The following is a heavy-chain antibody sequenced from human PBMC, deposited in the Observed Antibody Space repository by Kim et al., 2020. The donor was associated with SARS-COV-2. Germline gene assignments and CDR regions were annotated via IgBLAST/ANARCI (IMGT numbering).Heavy chain of an antibody. CDR3: ARDLGRAVAGIFDY. V-gene: IGHV3-21*01. CDR2: IISSSSYI. Sequence: GGSLRLSCAASGFTFSSYSMNWVRQAPGKGLEWVSSIISSSSYIYYADSVKGRFTISRDNAKNSLYLQMNSLRAEDTAVYYCARDLGRAVAGIFDYWGQGTLVTVSS. CDR1: GFTFSSYS. D-gene: IGHD6-19*01. J-gene: IGHJ4*02.